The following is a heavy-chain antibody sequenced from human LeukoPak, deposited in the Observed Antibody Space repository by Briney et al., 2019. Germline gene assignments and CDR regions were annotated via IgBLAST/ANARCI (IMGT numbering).Heavy chain of an antibody. CDR2: ISPSSHDI. V-gene: IGHV3-11*06. CDR3: AKTARVPDY. J-gene: IGHJ4*02. Sequence: GGSLRLSCAASGFIFSDFYMSWVRQAAGEGLEYIAYISPSSHDIIYADSVKGRFTISRDNAKNSPYLQMNSLRAEDTAVYYCAKTARVPDYWGQGTQVTVSS. D-gene: IGHD6-6*01. CDR1: GFIFSDFY.